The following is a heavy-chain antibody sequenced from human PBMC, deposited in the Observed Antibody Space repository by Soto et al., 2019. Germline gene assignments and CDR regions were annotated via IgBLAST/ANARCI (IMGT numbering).Heavy chain of an antibody. CDR2: IYYSGST. D-gene: IGHD3-22*01. Sequence: SETLSLNCTVSGGSISSGGYWSWIRQHTGKGLELIGYIYYSGSTYYYPSLKSRVTISVDTSKNQFSLKLSSVTAADTAVYYCATYDSSDYYSGSPIGWFDPWGQGTLVTVSS. V-gene: IGHV4-31*03. CDR1: GGSISSGGY. CDR3: ATYDSSDYYSGSPIGWFDP. J-gene: IGHJ5*02.